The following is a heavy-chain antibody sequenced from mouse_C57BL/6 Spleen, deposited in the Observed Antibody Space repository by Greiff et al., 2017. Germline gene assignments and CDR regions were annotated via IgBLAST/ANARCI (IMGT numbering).Heavy chain of an antibody. V-gene: IGHV1-80*01. Sequence: QVQLKESGAELVKPGASVKISCKASGYAFSSYWMNWVKQRPGKGLEWIGQIYPGDGGTNYNGKFKGKATLTADKSSSTASMQLSSLTSDDSAVYFCARRYYGSSYDYFDYWGQGTTLTVSS. D-gene: IGHD1-1*01. J-gene: IGHJ2*01. CDR1: GYAFSSYW. CDR3: ARRYYGSSYDYFDY. CDR2: IYPGDGGT.